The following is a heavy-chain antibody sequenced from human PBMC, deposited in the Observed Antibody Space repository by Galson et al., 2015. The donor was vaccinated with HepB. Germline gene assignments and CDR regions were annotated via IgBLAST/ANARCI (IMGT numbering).Heavy chain of an antibody. V-gene: IGHV3-21*01. D-gene: IGHD5-18*01. CDR3: ARDRRYSYGYFH. Sequence: SLRLSCADSGFTFSSYSMNWVRQAPGKGLEWVSSISSSSYIYYADSVKGRFTISRDKATNSLYLQMNSLRAEDTAVYYCARDRRYSYGYFHWGQGTLVAVSS. CDR1: GFTFSSYS. CDR2: ISSSSYI. J-gene: IGHJ4*02.